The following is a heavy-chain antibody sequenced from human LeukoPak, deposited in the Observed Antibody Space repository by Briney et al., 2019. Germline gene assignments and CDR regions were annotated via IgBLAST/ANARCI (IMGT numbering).Heavy chain of an antibody. CDR1: GFSVRNFY. J-gene: IGHJ4*02. CDR2: IYSGDRT. CDR3: VRRSFNGGIDY. Sequence: GGSLRLSCAASGFSVRNFYMSWVRQAPGKGLEWLSVIYSGDRTYYADSVKGRFTVSRDTSKNTVYLQMNSLRPEDTAAYYCVRRSFNGGIDYWGQGTLVTVSS. V-gene: IGHV3-66*01.